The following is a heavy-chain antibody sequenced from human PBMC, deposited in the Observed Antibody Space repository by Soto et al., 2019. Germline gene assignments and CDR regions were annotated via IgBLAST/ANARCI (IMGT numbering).Heavy chain of an antibody. V-gene: IGHV3-30-3*01. CDR3: ARNED. Sequence: QVQLVESGGGVVQPGRSLRLSCAASGFTFSSYAMHWVRQAPGKGLEWVAVISYDGSNKYYADSVKGRFTISRDNSKNTLYLQMNSLRAEDTAVYYGARNEDWGQGTLVTVSS. J-gene: IGHJ4*02. CDR1: GFTFSSYA. D-gene: IGHD1-1*01. CDR2: ISYDGSNK.